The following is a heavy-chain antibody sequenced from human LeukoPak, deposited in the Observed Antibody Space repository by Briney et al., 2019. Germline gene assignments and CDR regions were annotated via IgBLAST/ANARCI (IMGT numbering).Heavy chain of an antibody. J-gene: IGHJ4*02. D-gene: IGHD3-22*01. CDR2: ISGSGGST. V-gene: IGHV3-23*01. CDR3: AKDAWDTMIVVATGFDY. Sequence: GGSLRLSCAASGFTFSSYAMSWVRQAPGKGLEWVLAISGSGGSTYYADSVKGRFTISRDNSKNTLYLQMNSLRAEDTAVYYCAKDAWDTMIVVATGFDYWGQGTLVTVSS. CDR1: GFTFSSYA.